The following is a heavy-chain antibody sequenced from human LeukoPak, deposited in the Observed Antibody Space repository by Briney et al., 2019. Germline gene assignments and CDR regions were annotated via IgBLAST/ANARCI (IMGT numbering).Heavy chain of an antibody. V-gene: IGHV4-39*01. CDR2: IYYSGST. J-gene: IGHJ3*02. CDR3: ARRRVGYAFDI. D-gene: IGHD3-10*01. CDR1: GGSISSSSYY. Sequence: SETLSLTCTVSGGSISSSSYYWGWIRQPPGKGLEWIGSIYYSGSTYYNPSLKSRVTISVDTSKNQFSLKLSSLTAADTAVYYCARRRVGYAFDIWGQGTMVTVSS.